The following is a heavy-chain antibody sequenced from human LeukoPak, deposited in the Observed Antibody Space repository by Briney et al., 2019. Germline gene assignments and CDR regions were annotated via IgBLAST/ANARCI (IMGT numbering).Heavy chain of an antibody. V-gene: IGHV3-21*01. CDR2: ISSSSSYI. CDR3: ASLYDSSGYSLDY. CDR1: GFTFSGYS. Sequence: GGSLRLSCAASGFTFSGYSMNWVRRAPGQGLEWVSSISSSSSYIYYADSVKGRFTNTRDNAKNSLYLQMNSLRAEDTAVYYCASLYDSSGYSLDYWGQGTLVTVSS. J-gene: IGHJ4*02. D-gene: IGHD3-22*01.